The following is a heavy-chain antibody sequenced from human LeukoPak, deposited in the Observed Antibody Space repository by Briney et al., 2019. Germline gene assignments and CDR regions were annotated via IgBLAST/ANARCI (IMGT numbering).Heavy chain of an antibody. CDR1: GVSISSGGYY. J-gene: IGHJ4*02. CDR3: ARGVGYYDSSGYSYYFDY. Sequence: PSETLSLTCTVSGVSISSGGYYWSWIRQHPGKGLEWIGYIYYSGSTYYNPSLKSRVTISVDTSKNQFSLKLSSVTAADTAVYYCARGVGYYDSSGYSYYFDYWGQGTLVTVSS. D-gene: IGHD3-22*01. V-gene: IGHV4-31*03. CDR2: IYYSGST.